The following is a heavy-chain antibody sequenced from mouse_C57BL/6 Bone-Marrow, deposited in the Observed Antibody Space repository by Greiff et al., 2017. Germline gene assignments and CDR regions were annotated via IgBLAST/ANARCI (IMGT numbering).Heavy chain of an antibody. CDR2: IDPENGDT. CDR3: TRGGSGDYFDY. J-gene: IGHJ2*01. Sequence: VQLKESGAELVRPGASVKLSCTASGFNIKDDYMHWVKQRPEQGLEWIGWIDPENGDTEYASKFQGKATITADTSSNTAYLQLSSLTSEDTAVYYCTRGGSGDYFDYWGQGTTLTVSS. V-gene: IGHV14-4*01. CDR1: GFNIKDDY.